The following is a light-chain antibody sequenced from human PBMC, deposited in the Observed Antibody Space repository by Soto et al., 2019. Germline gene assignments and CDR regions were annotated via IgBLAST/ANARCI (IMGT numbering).Light chain of an antibody. CDR2: DAS. J-gene: IGKJ4*01. Sequence: EIGLSQSPATLSLSPGERATLYCRASQSVSSYLAWYQQKPGQAPRLLIFDASNRATGIPARFSGSGSGTDFTLTICSLEPEDFAVYYCQQHSNWLLTFGGGTKVDIK. CDR3: QQHSNWLLT. CDR1: QSVSSY. V-gene: IGKV3-11*01.